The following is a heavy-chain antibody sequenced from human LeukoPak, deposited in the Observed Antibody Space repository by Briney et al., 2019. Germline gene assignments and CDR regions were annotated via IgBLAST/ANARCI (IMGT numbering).Heavy chain of an antibody. V-gene: IGHV3-23*01. D-gene: IGHD3-10*01. CDR3: ANFYGSGSYYNSLDAFDI. CDR1: GFTFSSYA. J-gene: IGHJ3*02. CDR2: ISGSGGST. Sequence: GGSLRFSCAASGFTFSSYAMSWVRQAPGKGLEWVSAISGSGGSTYYADSVKGRFTISRDNSKNTLYLQMNSLRAEDTAVYYCANFYGSGSYYNSLDAFDIWGQGTMVTVSS.